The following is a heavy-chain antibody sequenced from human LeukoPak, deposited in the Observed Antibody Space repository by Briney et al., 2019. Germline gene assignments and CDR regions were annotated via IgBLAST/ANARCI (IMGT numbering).Heavy chain of an antibody. CDR2: IIPIFGTA. D-gene: IGHD6-19*01. CDR1: GGTFSSYA. J-gene: IGHJ4*02. Sequence: ASVKVSCKASGGTFSSYAISWVRQAPGQGLEWMVGIIPIFGTANYAQKFQGRVTITADESTSTAYMELSSLRSEDTAVYYCARSEQWLVIHLDYWGQGTLVTVSS. CDR3: ARSEQWLVIHLDY. V-gene: IGHV1-69*13.